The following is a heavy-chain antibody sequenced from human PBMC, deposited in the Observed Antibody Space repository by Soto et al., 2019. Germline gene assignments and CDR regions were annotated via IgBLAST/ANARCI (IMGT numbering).Heavy chain of an antibody. D-gene: IGHD2-2*02. CDR1: GFTFSSYG. CDR3: ARGAGYCSSTSCYTGPPSPDY. CDR2: IWYDGSNK. Sequence: PGGSLRLSCAASGFTFSSYGMHWVRHAPGKGLEWVAVIWYDGSNKYYADSVKGRFTISRDNSKNTLYLQMNSLRAEDTAVYYCARGAGYCSSTSCYTGPPSPDYWGQGTLVTVSS. V-gene: IGHV3-33*01. J-gene: IGHJ4*02.